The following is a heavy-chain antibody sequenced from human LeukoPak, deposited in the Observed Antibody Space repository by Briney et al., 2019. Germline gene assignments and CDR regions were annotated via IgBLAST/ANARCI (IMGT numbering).Heavy chain of an antibody. J-gene: IGHJ4*02. CDR2: IWYDGSNK. CDR3: ARKGDNAFDY. V-gene: IGHV3-33*01. CDR1: VFTFSSYG. Sequence: GGSLRLSCAASVFTFSSYGMHGVRQAPGKGLEWVAVIWYDGSNKYYADSVKGRFAISRDNSKNTLYLQMNSLRAEDRAVYYCARKGDNAFDYWGEGPLVTVSS. D-gene: IGHD3-16*01.